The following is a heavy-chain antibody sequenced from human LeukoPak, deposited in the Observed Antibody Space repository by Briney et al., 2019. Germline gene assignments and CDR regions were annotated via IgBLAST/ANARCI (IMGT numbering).Heavy chain of an antibody. V-gene: IGHV3-64D*06. CDR1: GFTLSDYA. CDR2: ISNSGGTT. D-gene: IGHD6-19*01. CDR3: VKGIPVAGTGNVVPYFYYYGMDV. J-gene: IGHJ6*02. Sequence: PGGSLRLSCSASGFTLSDYAIHWVRQAPGKGLEYLSAISNSGGTTYYADSVKGRFTISRDNSKNTLYLQMSTLRPEDTAVYYCVKGIPVAGTGNVVPYFYYYGMDVWGQGTTVSVS.